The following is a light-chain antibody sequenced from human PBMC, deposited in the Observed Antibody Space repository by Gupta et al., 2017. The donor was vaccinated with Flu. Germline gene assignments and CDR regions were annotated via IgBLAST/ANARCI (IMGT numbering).Light chain of an antibody. Sequence: DIVMTQSPDSLAVSLGERATINCKTSRSVLYSSNNKNYVAWYQQKPGQPPKVLIYWASTREAAVLDGLSGSGCARDVTITISSSLEDDVAVYYCHQYYCDPPYSFGQGTKLEIK. CDR1: RSVLYSSNNKNY. CDR2: WAS. J-gene: IGKJ2*03. V-gene: IGKV4-1*01. CDR3: HQYYCDPPYS.